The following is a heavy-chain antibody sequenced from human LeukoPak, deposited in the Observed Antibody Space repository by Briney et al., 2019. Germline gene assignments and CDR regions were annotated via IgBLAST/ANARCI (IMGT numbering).Heavy chain of an antibody. CDR1: GDSVSSNSAA. CDR3: ARAGVTGTTLYFYYGMDV. CDR2: TYYRSKWNN. D-gene: IGHD1-20*01. Sequence: SQTLSLTCAISGDSVSSNSAAWTWIRQSPSRGLEWLGRTYYRSKWNNHYGVSVKRRITINPDTFKTHISLQLNSVTPQATAVYYCARAGVTGTTLYFYYGMDVWGQGTTVTVSS. V-gene: IGHV6-1*01. J-gene: IGHJ6*02.